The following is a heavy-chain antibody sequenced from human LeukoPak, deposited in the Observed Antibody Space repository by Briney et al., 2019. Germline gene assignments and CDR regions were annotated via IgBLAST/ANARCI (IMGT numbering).Heavy chain of an antibody. CDR3: VSPIAARSDFDY. CDR1: GFTFSNYS. D-gene: IGHD6-6*01. CDR2: ISSGSRYI. V-gene: IGHV3-21*01. J-gene: IGHJ4*02. Sequence: GGSLRLSCAASGFTFSNYSMHWVRQAPGKGLEWVSSISSGSRYIYYADSVKGRFTISRDNAKNSLLLQVNSLRAEDTAVYYCVSPIAARSDFDYWGQGTLVTVSS.